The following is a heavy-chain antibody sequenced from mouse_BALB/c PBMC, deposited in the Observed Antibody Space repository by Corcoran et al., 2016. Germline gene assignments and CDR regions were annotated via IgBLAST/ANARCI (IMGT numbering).Heavy chain of an antibody. Sequence: QIQLVQSGPELKKPGETVKISCKASGYTFTNYGMNWVKQAPGKGLKWMGWINTYTGEPTYADDFKGRFAFSLETSASTAYLQINNLKNEDMATYFCANYYGNYVAMDYWGQGTSVTVSS. J-gene: IGHJ4*01. CDR1: GYTFTNYG. CDR3: ANYYGNYVAMDY. V-gene: IGHV9-1*02. CDR2: INTYTGEP. D-gene: IGHD2-1*01.